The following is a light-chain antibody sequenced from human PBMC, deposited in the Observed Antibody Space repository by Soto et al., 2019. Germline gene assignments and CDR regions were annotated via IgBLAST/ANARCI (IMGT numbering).Light chain of an antibody. Sequence: EIVMTQSPATLSVSPGERATLSCRAGQSLRSRLAWYQQKPGQAPRLLIYGASTRAPGVPGRFSGSGYETEFTLTISSLQSEDFGIYYCHQYHDWPYTFGQGTKLEIK. CDR1: QSLRSR. CDR3: HQYHDWPYT. V-gene: IGKV3-15*01. CDR2: GAS. J-gene: IGKJ2*01.